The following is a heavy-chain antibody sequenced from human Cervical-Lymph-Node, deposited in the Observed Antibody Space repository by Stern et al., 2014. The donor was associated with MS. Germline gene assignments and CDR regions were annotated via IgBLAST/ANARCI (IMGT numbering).Heavy chain of an antibody. CDR2: MNPNSGGT. CDR1: GYTFTGYY. V-gene: IGHV1-2*04. J-gene: IGHJ6*02. Sequence: QVQLVQSGAEVKKPGASVKVSCKASGYTFTGYYMHWVRQAPGQGLGWMGWMNPNSGGTNYAQKFQGWVTMTRDTSISTAYMELSRLRPDDTAVYYCARESIAAYYYYYGTDVWGQGSTVTVSS. CDR3: ARESIAAYYYYYGTDV. D-gene: IGHD6-6*01.